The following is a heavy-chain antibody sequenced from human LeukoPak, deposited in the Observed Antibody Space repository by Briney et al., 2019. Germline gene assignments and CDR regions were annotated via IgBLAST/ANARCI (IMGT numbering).Heavy chain of an antibody. V-gene: IGHV3-20*04. CDR1: GFTFHEYG. CDR3: ARRHSSSWSGTLDY. CDR2: ISWNGEKT. Sequence: GGSLRLSCAASGFTFHEYGMSWVRQVPGEGLEWVCGISWNGEKTGYADSVKGRFTISRDNAKNSLFLQMNGLRAEDTAVYYCARRHSSSWSGTLDYWGQGTLVTVSS. D-gene: IGHD6-13*01. J-gene: IGHJ4*02.